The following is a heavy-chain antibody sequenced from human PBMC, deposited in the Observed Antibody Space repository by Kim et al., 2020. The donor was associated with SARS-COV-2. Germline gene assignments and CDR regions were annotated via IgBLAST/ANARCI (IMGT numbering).Heavy chain of an antibody. CDR2: IYYSGST. J-gene: IGHJ5*02. CDR1: GGSISSGGYY. Sequence: SETLSLTCTVSGGSISSGGYYWSWIRQHPGKGLEWIGYIYYSGSTYYNPSLKSRVTISVDTSKNQFSLKLSSVTAADTAVYYCARTYGDYDNWFDPWGQGTLVTVSS. V-gene: IGHV4-31*03. D-gene: IGHD4-17*01. CDR3: ARTYGDYDNWFDP.